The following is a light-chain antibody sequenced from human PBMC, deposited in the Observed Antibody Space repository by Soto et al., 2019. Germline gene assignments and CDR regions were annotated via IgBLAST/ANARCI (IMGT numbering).Light chain of an antibody. CDR2: AAA. V-gene: IGKV1-39*01. Sequence: DIQMTQSPSSLSASVGDRVTITCRASQSISMYLNWYQQKQGKAPNLLIYAAASLQSGVPSRFSGSGSGTDFTLTISSLQPEDFATYYCQQSYNTPATFGQGTRLEIK. CDR1: QSISMY. CDR3: QQSYNTPAT. J-gene: IGKJ5*01.